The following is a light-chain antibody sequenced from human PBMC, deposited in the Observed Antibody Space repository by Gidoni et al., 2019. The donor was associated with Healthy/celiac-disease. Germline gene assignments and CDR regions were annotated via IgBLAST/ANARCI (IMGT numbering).Light chain of an antibody. J-gene: IGKJ5*01. CDR2: GAS. CDR1: QSVSSN. CDR3: QQYNNWPPA. Sequence: EIVMTQSPATLSVSPGERATLSCRASQSVSSNLAWYQQKPGQAPRLLIYGASTRATGIPARLSGSGSGTEFTLTISSLKYEDFAVYYCQQYNNWPPAFGQGTRLEIK. V-gene: IGKV3-15*01.